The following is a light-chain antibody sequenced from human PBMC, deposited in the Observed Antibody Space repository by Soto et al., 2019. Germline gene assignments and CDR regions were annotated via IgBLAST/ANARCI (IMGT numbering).Light chain of an antibody. J-gene: IGKJ5*01. CDR2: DAS. Sequence: EIVLTQSPATLSLSPGERASLSCRSSQSVSSDLAWYQQKPGQAPRLLIYDASNRATGIPGRFGGSGSGTDFTLTISSLEPEDFAVYYCQQRNNWPAITFGQGTRLEI. V-gene: IGKV3-11*01. CDR3: QQRNNWPAIT. CDR1: QSVSSD.